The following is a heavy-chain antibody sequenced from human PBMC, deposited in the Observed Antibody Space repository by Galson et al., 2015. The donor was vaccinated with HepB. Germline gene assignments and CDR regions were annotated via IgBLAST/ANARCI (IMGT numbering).Heavy chain of an antibody. V-gene: IGHV3-73*01. J-gene: IGHJ4*02. CDR3: ARLGDLSGYSSL. D-gene: IGHD6-19*01. CDR1: GFTFSGSA. CDR2: IRSKASSHAT. Sequence: SLRLSCAAPGFTFSGSAIHWVRQAPGKGLEWVGRIRSKASSHATAYTASLKGRFTISRDDSKNTAHLHMNSLKTEDTAVYYCARLGDLSGYSSLWGQGTLVTVSS.